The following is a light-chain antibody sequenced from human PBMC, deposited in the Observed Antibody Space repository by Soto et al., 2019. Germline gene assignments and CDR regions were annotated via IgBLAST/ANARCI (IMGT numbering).Light chain of an antibody. Sequence: EIVLTQSPGTLSLSPGERATLSCRASQSVSSSYLAWYQQKPGQAPRLLIYGAYTRATGIPDRFSGSGSGTDFTLSISILEPDDSAVDSFQHYRSSRFTFGGGTKVEIK. V-gene: IGKV3-20*01. CDR3: QHYRSSRFT. CDR2: GAY. J-gene: IGKJ4*01. CDR1: QSVSSSY.